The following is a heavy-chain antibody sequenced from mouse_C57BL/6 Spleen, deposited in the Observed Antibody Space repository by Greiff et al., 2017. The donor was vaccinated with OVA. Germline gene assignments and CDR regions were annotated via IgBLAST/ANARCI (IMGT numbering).Heavy chain of an antibody. CDR1: GYTFTSYW. Sequence: QVQLQQPGAELVRPGTSVKLSCKASGYTFTSYWMHWVKQRPGQGLEWIGVIDPSDSYTNYNQKFKGKATLTVDTTSSTAYMQLSSLTSEDSAVYYCAIGAGSSSGYAMDYWGQGTSVTVSS. D-gene: IGHD1-1*01. CDR3: AIGAGSSSGYAMDY. J-gene: IGHJ4*01. CDR2: IDPSDSYT. V-gene: IGHV1-59*01.